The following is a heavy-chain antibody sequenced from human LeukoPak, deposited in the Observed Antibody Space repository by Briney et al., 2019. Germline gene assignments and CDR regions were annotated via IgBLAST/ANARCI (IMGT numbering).Heavy chain of an antibody. J-gene: IGHJ4*02. Sequence: SETLSLTCAVYGGSFSGYYWSWIRQPPGKGLEWIGEINHSGSTNYNPSLKSRVTISVDTSKNQFSLKLSSVTAADTAVYYCVYTAMVLSFDYWGQGTLVTVSS. CDR3: VYTAMVLSFDY. CDR2: INHSGST. V-gene: IGHV4-34*01. D-gene: IGHD5-18*01. CDR1: GGSFSGYY.